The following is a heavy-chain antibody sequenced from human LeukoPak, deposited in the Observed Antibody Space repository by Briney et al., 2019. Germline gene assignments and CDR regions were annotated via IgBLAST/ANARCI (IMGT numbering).Heavy chain of an antibody. CDR3: AKDLEKSYRKYYFDY. J-gene: IGHJ4*02. D-gene: IGHD1-26*01. CDR2: ISSNSGSI. Sequence: PGRSLRLSCAASGFTFDDYAMHWVRQAPGKGLEWVSGISSNSGSIGYADSVKGRFTISRDNAKNSLYLQMNSLRAEDTALYYCAKDLEKSYRKYYFDYWGQGTLVTVSS. CDR1: GFTFDDYA. V-gene: IGHV3-9*01.